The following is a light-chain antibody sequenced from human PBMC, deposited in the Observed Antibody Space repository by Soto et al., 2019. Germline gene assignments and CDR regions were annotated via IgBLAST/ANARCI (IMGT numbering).Light chain of an antibody. J-gene: IGKJ5*01. CDR3: QQRSNWST. CDR1: QSVSRY. CDR2: DAS. V-gene: IGKV3-11*01. Sequence: EIVLTQSPATLSLSPGERATLSCRASQSVSRYLVWYQQKPGQAPRLLIYDASNRATGIPARFSGSGSGTDFTLTISSLEPEDFAVYYCQQRSNWSTFGQGTRLEIK.